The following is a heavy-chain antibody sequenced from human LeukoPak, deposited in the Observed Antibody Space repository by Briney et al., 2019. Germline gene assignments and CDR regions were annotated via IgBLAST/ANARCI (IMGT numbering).Heavy chain of an antibody. D-gene: IGHD2-2*02. CDR1: GGSISSSYYY. Sequence: SETLSLTCTVSGGSISSSYYYWGWIRQPPGKGLEWIGSIYYSGSTYYNPSLKSRVTISVDKSKNQFSLKLSSVTAADTAVYYCARAIVVVVPAAIPTRDYYYGMDVWGQGTTVTVSS. J-gene: IGHJ6*02. CDR2: IYYSGST. V-gene: IGHV4-39*07. CDR3: ARAIVVVVPAAIPTRDYYYGMDV.